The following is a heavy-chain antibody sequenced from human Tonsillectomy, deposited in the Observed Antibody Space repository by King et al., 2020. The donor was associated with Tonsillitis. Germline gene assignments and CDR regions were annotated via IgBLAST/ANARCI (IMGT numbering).Heavy chain of an antibody. V-gene: IGHV5-51*01. CDR2: IFPGDSDT. CDR1: GYSFINHW. J-gene: IGHJ4*02. Sequence: VQLVQSGAEVKKPGESLKISCKGSGYSFINHWIGWVRQMPGNGLEWMGLIFPGDSDTRYSPSFQGQVTISVDKSNNTAYLQWSSLKASDTAIYYCATSPGCSDGYWGQGTLVTVSS. CDR3: ATSPGCSDGY. D-gene: IGHD2-8*01.